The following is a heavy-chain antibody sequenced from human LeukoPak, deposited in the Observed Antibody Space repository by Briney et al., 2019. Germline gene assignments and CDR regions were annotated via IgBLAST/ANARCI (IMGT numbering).Heavy chain of an antibody. J-gene: IGHJ4*02. V-gene: IGHV3-23*01. CDR1: GFTFSSYA. D-gene: IGHD3-22*01. CDR3: AKDYAYSDSDGYYFDY. CDR2: ISGSGGST. Sequence: PGGSLRLSCAASGFTFSSYAMSWVRQAPGKGLEGVSVISGSGGSTYYADSVKGRFTISRDNSKNTLYLQMNSLRAEDTAVYYCAKDYAYSDSDGYYFDYWGQGTLVTVSS.